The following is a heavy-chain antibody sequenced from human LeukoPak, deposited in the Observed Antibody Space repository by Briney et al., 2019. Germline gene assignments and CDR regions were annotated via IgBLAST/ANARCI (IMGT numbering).Heavy chain of an antibody. CDR1: GGSISSSSYY. J-gene: IGHJ4*02. V-gene: IGHV4-39*01. CDR3: ARKVRGYSYGSYGY. Sequence: SETLSLTCTVSGGSISSSSYYWGWIRQPPGKGLEWIGSIYYSGSTYYNPSLKSRVTISVDTSKNQFSLKLGSVTAADTAVYYCARKVRGYSYGSYGYWGQGTLVTVSS. D-gene: IGHD5-18*01. CDR2: IYYSGST.